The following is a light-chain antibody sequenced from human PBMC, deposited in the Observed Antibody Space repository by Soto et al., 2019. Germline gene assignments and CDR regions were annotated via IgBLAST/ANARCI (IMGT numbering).Light chain of an antibody. Sequence: EIVLTQSPGTLSLSPGERATLSCRASQSVSSNYLAWYQQKLGQAPRLLIYLASNRAAGIPDRFSGSGSGTDFTLTISRLEPEDFAVYYCQQYGSSPWTFGQGTKVEVK. CDR2: LAS. V-gene: IGKV3-20*01. J-gene: IGKJ1*01. CDR1: QSVSSNY. CDR3: QQYGSSPWT.